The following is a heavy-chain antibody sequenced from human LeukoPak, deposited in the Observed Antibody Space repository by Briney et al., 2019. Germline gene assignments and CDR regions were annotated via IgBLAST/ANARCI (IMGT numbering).Heavy chain of an antibody. D-gene: IGHD6-13*01. J-gene: IGHJ4*02. CDR3: AKVMGSSSSSDY. V-gene: IGHV3-23*01. Sequence: GGSLRLSCAASGFTFSAYAMSWVRQAPGKGLEWVSGISVSGGTTDYADSVKGRFTISRDNSKNTLYLQMDSLRAEDTAVYYCAKVMGSSSSSDYWGQGTLVTVSS. CDR2: ISVSGGTT. CDR1: GFTFSAYA.